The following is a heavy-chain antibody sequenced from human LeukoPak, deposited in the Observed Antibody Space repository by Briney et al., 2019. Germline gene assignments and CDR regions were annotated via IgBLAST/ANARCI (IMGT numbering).Heavy chain of an antibody. J-gene: IGHJ6*04. D-gene: IGHD3-10*02. CDR1: GFTFSSHA. V-gene: IGHV3-23*01. CDR2: ISGSGDNR. Sequence: GGSLRLSCAASGFTFSSHAMSWVRQAPGKGLEWVSSISGSGDNRNYADSVKGRFTISRDNSKSTLYLEMNSLRAEDTAVYYCAELGITMIGGVWGKGTTVTISS. CDR3: AELGITMIGGV.